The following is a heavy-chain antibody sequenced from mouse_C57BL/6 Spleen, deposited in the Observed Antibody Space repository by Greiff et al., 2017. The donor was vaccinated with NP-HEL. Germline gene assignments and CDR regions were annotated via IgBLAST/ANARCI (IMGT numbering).Heavy chain of an antibody. D-gene: IGHD1-1*01. CDR1: GYSFTDYN. CDR2: INPNYGTT. Sequence: VHVKQSGPELVKPGASVKISCKASGYSFTDYNMNWVKQSNGKSLEWIGVINPNYGTTSYNQKFKGKATLTVDQSSSTAYMQLNSLTSEDSAVYYCARERDYGSSYGDYAMDYWGQGTSVTVSS. J-gene: IGHJ4*01. CDR3: ARERDYGSSYGDYAMDY. V-gene: IGHV1-39*01.